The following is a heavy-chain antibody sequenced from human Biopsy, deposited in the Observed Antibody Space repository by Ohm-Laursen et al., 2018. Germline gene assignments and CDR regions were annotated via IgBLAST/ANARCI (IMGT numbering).Heavy chain of an antibody. Sequence: GTLSLTWTVSGDSVSSGSFYWTWIRQPPGQGLEYIGYIYDRGSTANYNPSLESRVTMSVDMPKNQFSLKLSSVTAADTAVYYCARVGVGAPSIDYFDSWGQGALVTVSS. CDR1: GDSVSSGSFY. J-gene: IGHJ4*02. V-gene: IGHV4-61*01. D-gene: IGHD1-26*01. CDR3: ARVGVGAPSIDYFDS. CDR2: IYDRGSTA.